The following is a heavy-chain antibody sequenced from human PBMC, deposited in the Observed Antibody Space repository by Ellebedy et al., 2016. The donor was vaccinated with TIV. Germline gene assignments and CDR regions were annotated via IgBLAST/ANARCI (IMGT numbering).Heavy chain of an antibody. CDR1: GFTFSNYA. Sequence: GESLKISCAASGFTFSNYAMSWVRQAPGKGLEWVSGFGVSGDVTYYADSVKGRFTVSRDNSKSTLYLQMNSLRAEDTAIYYCARGRSGTYIHHAFDYWGQGTLVTVSS. J-gene: IGHJ4*02. V-gene: IGHV3-23*01. D-gene: IGHD1-14*01. CDR3: ARGRSGTYIHHAFDY. CDR2: FGVSGDVT.